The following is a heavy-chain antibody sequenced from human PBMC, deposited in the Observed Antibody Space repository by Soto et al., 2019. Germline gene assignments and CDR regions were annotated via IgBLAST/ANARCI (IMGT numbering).Heavy chain of an antibody. V-gene: IGHV3-30*18. CDR2: ISYDGSNK. CDR3: AKGDGAARPFYNYYYYGMDV. Sequence: GGSLRLSCAASGFTFSNYGMHWVRQAPGKGLEWVAVISYDGSNKYYADSVKGRFTISRDNSKNTLYLQMNSLRAEDTAVYYCAKGDGAARPFYNYYYYGMDVWGQGTTVTVSS. CDR1: GFTFSNYG. J-gene: IGHJ6*01. D-gene: IGHD6-6*01.